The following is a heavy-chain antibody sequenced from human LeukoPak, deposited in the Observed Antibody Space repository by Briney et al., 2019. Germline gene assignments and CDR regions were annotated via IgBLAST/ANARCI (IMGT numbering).Heavy chain of an antibody. CDR2: INHSGST. J-gene: IGHJ3*02. CDR1: GGSFSGYY. D-gene: IGHD2-15*01. Sequence: SETLSLTCAVYGGSFSGYYWSWIRQPPGKGLEWIGEINHSGSTNYNPSLKSRVTISVDTSKNQFSLKLSSVTAADTAVYYCARVRTPVVVALDAFDIWGQGTMVTVSS. CDR3: ARVRTPVVVALDAFDI. V-gene: IGHV4-34*01.